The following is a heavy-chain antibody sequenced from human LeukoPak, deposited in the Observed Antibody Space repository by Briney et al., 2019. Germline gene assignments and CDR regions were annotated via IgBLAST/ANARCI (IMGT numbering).Heavy chain of an antibody. J-gene: IGHJ4*02. Sequence: GGSLRLSCAASGFTFSSYAMSWVRQAPGKGLEWVSAISGSGGSTYYADSVKGRFTISRDNSKNTLYLQMNSLRAEDPAVYYCAKAGKYFDWLLTFDYWGQGTLVTVSS. CDR3: AKAGKYFDWLLTFDY. CDR2: ISGSGGST. CDR1: GFTFSSYA. D-gene: IGHD3-9*01. V-gene: IGHV3-23*01.